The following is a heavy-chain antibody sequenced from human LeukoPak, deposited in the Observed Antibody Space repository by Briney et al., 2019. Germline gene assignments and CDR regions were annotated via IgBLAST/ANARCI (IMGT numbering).Heavy chain of an antibody. D-gene: IGHD6-6*01. V-gene: IGHV4-39*01. Sequence: SETLSLTCTVSGGFISSSSYYWGWIRQPPGKGLEWIGSIYYSGSTYYNPSLKSRVTISVDTSKNQFSLKLSSVTAADTAVYYCASWGSSSKYYFDYWGQGTLVTVSS. CDR2: IYYSGST. CDR3: ASWGSSSKYYFDY. CDR1: GGFISSSSYY. J-gene: IGHJ4*02.